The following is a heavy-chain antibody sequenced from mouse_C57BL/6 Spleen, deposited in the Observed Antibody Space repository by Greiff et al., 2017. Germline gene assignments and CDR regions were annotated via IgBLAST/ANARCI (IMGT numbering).Heavy chain of an antibody. CDR1: GYSITSGYY. V-gene: IGHV3-6*01. Sequence: VQLKQSGPGLVKPSQSLSLTCSVTGYSITSGYYWNWIRQFPGNKLEWMGYISYDGSNNYNPSLKNRISITRDTSKNQFFLKLNSVTTEDTATYYCAREKGTGPFFDYWGQGTTLTVSS. J-gene: IGHJ2*01. D-gene: IGHD4-1*01. CDR3: AREKGTGPFFDY. CDR2: ISYDGSN.